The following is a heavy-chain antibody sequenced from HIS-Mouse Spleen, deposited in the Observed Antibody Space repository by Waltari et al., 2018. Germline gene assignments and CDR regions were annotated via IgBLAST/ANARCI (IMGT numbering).Heavy chain of an antibody. CDR2: INHSGST. CDR3: ARMGPASGSYGDY. CDR1: GGSFSGYY. D-gene: IGHD1-26*01. Sequence: QVQLQQWGAGLLKPSETLSLTCAVYGGSFSGYYWSWIRQPRGKGLEWIGEINHSGSTNSNPSLKSRVTIAVDTSKNQFSLKLSSVTAADTAVYYCARMGPASGSYGDYWGQGTLVTVSS. V-gene: IGHV4-34*01. J-gene: IGHJ4*02.